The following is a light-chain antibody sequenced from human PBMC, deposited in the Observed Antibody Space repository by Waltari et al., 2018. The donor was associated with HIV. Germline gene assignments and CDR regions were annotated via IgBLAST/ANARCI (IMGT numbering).Light chain of an antibody. V-gene: IGLV2-18*02. Sequence: QSALTQPPSVSGSPGQSVTISCTGTSNDIGTYNHFAGYQQPPGGAPKPLIFEVSNRPSGVPDRFSGSKSGNTASLTISGLQADDGADYYCSSYTTSNTILFGGGTTLTVL. J-gene: IGLJ2*01. CDR1: SNDIGTYNH. CDR3: SSYTTSNTIL. CDR2: EVS.